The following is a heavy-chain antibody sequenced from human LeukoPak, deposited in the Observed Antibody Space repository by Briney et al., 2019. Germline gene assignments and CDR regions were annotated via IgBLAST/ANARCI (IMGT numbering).Heavy chain of an antibody. V-gene: IGHV4-34*01. CDR2: INHSGST. J-gene: IGHJ4*02. CDR1: GGSFSGYY. Sequence: PSETLSLTCAVDGGSFSGYYWSWVRQPPGKGLEWIGEINHSGSTNYDPSLKSRVTISVDTSKNQFSLKLSSVTAADTAVYYCARRGGWYGLDYWGQGTLVTVSS. CDR3: ARRGGWYGLDY. D-gene: IGHD6-19*01.